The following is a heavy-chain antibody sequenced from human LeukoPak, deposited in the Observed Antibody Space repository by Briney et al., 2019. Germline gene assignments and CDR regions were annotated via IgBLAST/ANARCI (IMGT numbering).Heavy chain of an antibody. D-gene: IGHD1-26*01. J-gene: IGHJ4*02. Sequence: ASVKVSCKASGYTFTSYDINWVRQATGQGLEWMGWMNPNSGNTGYAQKFQGRATMTRNTSISTAYMELSSLRSEDTAVYYCARDKRLGATTGGFDYWGQGTLVTVSS. CDR1: GYTFTSYD. CDR3: ARDKRLGATTGGFDY. CDR2: MNPNSGNT. V-gene: IGHV1-8*01.